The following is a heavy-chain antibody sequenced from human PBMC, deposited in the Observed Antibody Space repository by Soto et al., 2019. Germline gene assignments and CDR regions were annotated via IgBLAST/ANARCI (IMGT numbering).Heavy chain of an antibody. Sequence: SVKVSCKASGGTFSSYAISWVRQAPGQGLEWMGGIIPIFGTANYAQKFQGRVTITADESTSTAYMELSSLRSEDTAVYYCASVVPAANVLAAAGGYGMDVWG. CDR3: ASVVPAANVLAAAGGYGMDV. D-gene: IGHD2-2*01. J-gene: IGHJ6*02. V-gene: IGHV1-69*13. CDR2: IIPIFGTA. CDR1: GGTFSSYA.